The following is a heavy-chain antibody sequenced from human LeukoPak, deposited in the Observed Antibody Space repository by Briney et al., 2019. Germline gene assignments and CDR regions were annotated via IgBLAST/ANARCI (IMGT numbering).Heavy chain of an antibody. CDR2: ISSSGSTI. J-gene: IGHJ4*02. CDR3: ARVDIVVEIFDY. CDR1: GFTFSNYW. D-gene: IGHD3-22*01. Sequence: SGGSLRLSCAASGFTFSNYWMHWVRQAPGKGLEWVSYISSSGSTIYYADSVKGRFTISRDNAKNSLYLQMNSLRAEDTAVYYCARVDIVVEIFDYWGQGTLVTVSS. V-gene: IGHV3-11*04.